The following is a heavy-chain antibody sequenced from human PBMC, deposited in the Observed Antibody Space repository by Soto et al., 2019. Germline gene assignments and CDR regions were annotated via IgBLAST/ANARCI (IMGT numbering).Heavy chain of an antibody. CDR3: ASGLITVGGPRNY. J-gene: IGHJ4*02. D-gene: IGHD6-19*01. Sequence: EVQLVESGGDLVQPGGSLRLSCVGSGFTFSNYWMHWVRQAPGKGLEWVSGVKSNGDSIFYADSVKGRFTISRDNAKNTLYLQMNSLGADDTAVYYCASGLITVGGPRNYWGPGTLVTVSS. V-gene: IGHV3-74*01. CDR2: VKSNGDSI. CDR1: GFTFSNYW.